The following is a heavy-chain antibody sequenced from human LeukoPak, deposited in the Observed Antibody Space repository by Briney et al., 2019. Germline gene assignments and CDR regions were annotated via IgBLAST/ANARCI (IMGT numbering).Heavy chain of an antibody. V-gene: IGHV4-4*07. J-gene: IGHJ2*01. D-gene: IGHD4-23*01. CDR1: GDSIASYY. CDR3: AGSYGGDSRYFDL. CDR2: IFHSGAT. Sequence: PSETLSLTCTVSGDSIASYYWTWIRQPAGQGLEWIGRIFHSGATTYNPSLKSRVSMSVDPSNDQFSLNLNSVTAADTAVYYCAGSYGGDSRYFDLWGRGILVIVSS.